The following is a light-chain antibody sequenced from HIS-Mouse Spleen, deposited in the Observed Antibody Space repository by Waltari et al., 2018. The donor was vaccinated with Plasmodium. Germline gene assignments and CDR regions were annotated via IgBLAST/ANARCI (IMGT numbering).Light chain of an antibody. CDR2: DVS. CDR1: SSDVGGYHY. J-gene: IGLJ3*02. Sequence: QSALTQPRSVSGSPGQSVTISCPGTSSDVGGYHYVSWYQQHPGKAPKLMIYDVSKRPSGVPDRFSGSTSGNTASLTISGLQAEDEADYYCCSYAGSYTWVFGGGTKLTVL. V-gene: IGLV2-11*01. CDR3: CSYAGSYTWV.